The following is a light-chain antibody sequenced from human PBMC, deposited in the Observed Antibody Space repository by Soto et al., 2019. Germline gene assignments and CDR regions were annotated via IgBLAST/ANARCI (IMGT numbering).Light chain of an antibody. V-gene: IGKV1-5*03. CDR2: KAS. Sequence: DIQMTQSPSTLSASVGDRVTITCRASQSISIRLAWYQQKPGKAPKILIYKASSLESGVPSRFSGSGSGTEFTHTISSLQPDDFATYYCQQYSTYTPRTFGQGTKVDIK. J-gene: IGKJ1*01. CDR3: QQYSTYTPRT. CDR1: QSISIR.